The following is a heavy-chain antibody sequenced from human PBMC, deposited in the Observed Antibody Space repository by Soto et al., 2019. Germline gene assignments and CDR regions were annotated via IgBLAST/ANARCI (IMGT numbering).Heavy chain of an antibody. CDR1: GYTFTGYF. J-gene: IGHJ5*02. Sequence: QVQLVQSGAEVKKPGASVKVSCMASGYTFTGYFIHWVREVPGQGLEYMGWINPNTGGTDYAQKFQGRVTMTRDTSISTVFMEMKRLTSDDTAVYYCARVASWAVRDWFDPWGQETLVTVSS. D-gene: IGHD3-16*01. V-gene: IGHV1-2*02. CDR3: ARVASWAVRDWFDP. CDR2: INPNTGGT.